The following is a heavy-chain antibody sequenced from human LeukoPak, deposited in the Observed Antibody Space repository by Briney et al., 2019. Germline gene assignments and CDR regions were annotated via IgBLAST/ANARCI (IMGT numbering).Heavy chain of an antibody. J-gene: IGHJ4*02. CDR2: IDWNGDAL. V-gene: IGHV3-20*04. D-gene: IGHD2-21*02. CDR3: ARDLSATWYSLAY. CDR1: GFSNADYG. Sequence: GGSLRLSCVGSGFSNADYGMSWVRQGPGKGLEWVAGIDWNGDALQYADSVKGRFTISRDNAKNSLYLQMDILRPEDTGVYYCARDLSATWYSLAYWGQGTLVTVSS.